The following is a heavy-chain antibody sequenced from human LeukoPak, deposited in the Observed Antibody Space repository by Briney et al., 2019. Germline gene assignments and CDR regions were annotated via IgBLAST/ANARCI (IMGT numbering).Heavy chain of an antibody. V-gene: IGHV3-11*04. D-gene: IGHD2-2*01. Sequence: PGGSLRLSCAASGFTFSDYYMSWMRQAPGKGLEWVSYISSSGRTIYYADSVKGRFTISRDNAKTSLYLHMNSLRAEDTAVYYCERADCSSTNCYEFDYWSQGTLVTVSS. CDR1: GFTFSDYY. CDR3: ERADCSSTNCYEFDY. CDR2: ISSSGRTI. J-gene: IGHJ4*02.